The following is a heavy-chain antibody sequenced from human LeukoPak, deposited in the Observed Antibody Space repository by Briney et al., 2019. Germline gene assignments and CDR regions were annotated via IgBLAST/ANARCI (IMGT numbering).Heavy chain of an antibody. CDR3: ARDLSPVVRASPMGY. V-gene: IGHV3-23*01. D-gene: IGHD3-10*01. J-gene: IGHJ4*02. CDR2: ISDSGSGT. CDR1: GFTFSSYA. Sequence: PGGSLRLSCAASGFTFSSYAMSWVRQAPGKGLEWVSSISDSGSGTYYADSVKGRFTISSDTSKNTLSLQMNSLRAEDTAVYYCARDLSPVVRASPMGYWGQGTLVTVSS.